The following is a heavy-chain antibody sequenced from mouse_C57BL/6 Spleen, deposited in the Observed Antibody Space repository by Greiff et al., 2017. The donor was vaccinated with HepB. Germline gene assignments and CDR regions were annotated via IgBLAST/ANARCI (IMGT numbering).Heavy chain of an antibody. CDR1: GYSFTGYY. V-gene: IGHV1-31*01. D-gene: IGHD1-1*01. CDR3: ARWRFTTVVATVPGAMDY. J-gene: IGHJ4*01. Sequence: VQLQQSGPELVKPGASVKISCKASGYSFTGYYMHWVKQSHGNILDWIGYIYPYNGVSSYNQKFKGKATLTVDKSSSTAYMELRSLTSEDSAVYYCARWRFTTVVATVPGAMDYWGQGTSVTVSS. CDR2: IYPYNGVS.